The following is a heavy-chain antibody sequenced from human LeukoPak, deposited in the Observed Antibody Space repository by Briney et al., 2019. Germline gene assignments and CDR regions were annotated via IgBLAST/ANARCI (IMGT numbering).Heavy chain of an antibody. D-gene: IGHD1-26*01. CDR3: ARQAGSPWYFDY. Sequence: SETLSFTCTVSGGSINNYYWSWIRQPPGKGLEWIGYIYYSGSTNYNPSLKSRITISVDTSKNQFSLKLGSVTAADTAVYYCARQAGSPWYFDYWGQGTLVTVSS. CDR2: IYYSGST. V-gene: IGHV4-59*08. CDR1: GGSINNYY. J-gene: IGHJ4*02.